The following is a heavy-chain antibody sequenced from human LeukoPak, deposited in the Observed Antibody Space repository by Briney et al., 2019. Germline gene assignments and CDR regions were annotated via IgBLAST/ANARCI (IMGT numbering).Heavy chain of an antibody. CDR1: GFTFSSYA. CDR2: ISYDGSNK. CDR3: ARDRLHYYGSGSYLA. J-gene: IGHJ4*02. Sequence: GGSLRLSCAASGFTFSSYAMHWVRQAPGKGLEWVAVISYDGSNKYYADSVKGRFTISRDNSKNTLYLQINSLRAEDTAVYYCARDRLHYYGSGSYLAWGQGTLVTVSS. V-gene: IGHV3-30*04. D-gene: IGHD3-10*01.